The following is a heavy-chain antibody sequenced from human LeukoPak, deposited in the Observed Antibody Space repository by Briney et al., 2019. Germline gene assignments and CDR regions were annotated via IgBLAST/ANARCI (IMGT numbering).Heavy chain of an antibody. CDR1: GFTFSVYG. CDR2: IWYDGSRQ. CDR3: ARDDGFGDLYY. Sequence: GGSLRLSCAASGFTFSVYGMHWVRQAPGKGLEWVAAIWYDGSRQLYADSVKGRFTISRDDSKNTLYLQVNSLRVEDTAVYYCARDDGFGDLYYWGQGTLVTVSS. J-gene: IGHJ4*02. V-gene: IGHV3-33*01. D-gene: IGHD3-10*01.